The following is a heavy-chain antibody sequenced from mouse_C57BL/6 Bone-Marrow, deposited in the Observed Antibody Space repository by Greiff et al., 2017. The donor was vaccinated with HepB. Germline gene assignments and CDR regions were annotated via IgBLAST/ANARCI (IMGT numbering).Heavy chain of an antibody. D-gene: IGHD3-3*01. CDR3: TREGWRDFDY. Sequence: LVESGAELVRPGASVTLSCTASGYTFTDYEMHWVKQTPVHGLEWIGAIDPETGGTAYNQKFKGKAILTADKSSSTAYLELRSLTSEDSAVYYCTREGWRDFDYWGQGTTLTVSS. J-gene: IGHJ2*01. CDR1: GYTFTDYE. CDR2: IDPETGGT. V-gene: IGHV1-15*01.